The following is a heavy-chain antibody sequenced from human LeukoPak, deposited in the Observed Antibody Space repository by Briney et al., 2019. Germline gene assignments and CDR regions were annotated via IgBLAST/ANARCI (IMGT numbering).Heavy chain of an antibody. D-gene: IGHD5-12*01. Sequence: GXSLXLSCAASGFTFSSYSMNWVRQATGKGLEWVSSISSSSSYIYYADSVKGRFTISRDNAKNSLYLQMNSLSAEDTAVYYCARDRRIVATPYDYCGQGPLVTVSS. CDR3: ARDRRIVATPYDY. CDR1: GFTFSSYS. CDR2: ISSSSSYI. J-gene: IGHJ4*02. V-gene: IGHV3-21*01.